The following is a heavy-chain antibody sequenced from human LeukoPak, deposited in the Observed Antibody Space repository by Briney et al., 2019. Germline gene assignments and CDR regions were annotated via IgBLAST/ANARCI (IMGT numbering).Heavy chain of an antibody. D-gene: IGHD2-21*02. CDR2: INSDGSST. CDR3: VLGGDSLGY. V-gene: IGHV3-74*01. Sequence: PGGSLRLSCAASGFTFSSYWMHWVRQAPGKGLVWVSRINSDGSSTDSADSVKGRFTISRDNSKNMLYLQMDSLRAEDTAVYYCVLGGDSLGYWGQGTLVTVSS. J-gene: IGHJ4*02. CDR1: GFTFSSYW.